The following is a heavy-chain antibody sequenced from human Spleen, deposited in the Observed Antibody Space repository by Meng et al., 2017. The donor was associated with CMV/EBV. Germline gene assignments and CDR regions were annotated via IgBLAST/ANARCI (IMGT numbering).Heavy chain of an antibody. D-gene: IGHD6-19*01. CDR3: AKDQGLNWEDGFDI. CDR1: GFTFSGFG. CDR2: IGSDETNT. Sequence: GGSLRLSCAASGFTFSGFGIHWVRQPPGKGLEWVAYIGSDETNTYYADSVKGRFTISRDNSKDTLYLQMNSLRTEDTAMFYCAKDQGLNWEDGFDIWGRGTMVTVSS. J-gene: IGHJ3*02. V-gene: IGHV3-30*02.